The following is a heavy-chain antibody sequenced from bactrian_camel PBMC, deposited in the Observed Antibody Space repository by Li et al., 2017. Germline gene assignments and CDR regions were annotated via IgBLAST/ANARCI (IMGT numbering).Heavy chain of an antibody. Sequence: QVQLVESGGGSVQAGGSLRLSCKYNHRGNCMGWFRQAPGKEREGVAAIDRNGYPTYTYAVRDRFTISKDNVKNTLYLEMNNLELEDTAMYFCAADSFNLQLARHYKYWGQGTQVTVS. V-gene: IGHV3S53*01. D-gene: IGHD2*01. J-gene: IGHJ4*01. CDR3: AADSFNLQLARHYKY. CDR1: NHRGNC. CDR2: IDRNGYP.